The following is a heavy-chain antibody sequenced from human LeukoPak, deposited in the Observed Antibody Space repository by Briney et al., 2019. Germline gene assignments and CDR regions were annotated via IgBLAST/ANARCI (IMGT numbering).Heavy chain of an antibody. CDR3: ASHYDIDPFDY. Sequence: SETLSLTCTVSGGSISSYYWSWIRQPPGEGLEWIAYIYYRGSTNYSPSLKSRVTISVDTSKNQFSLKLSSVTDADTAVYYCASHYDIDPFDYWGQGTLVTVSS. CDR1: GGSISSYY. CDR2: IYYRGST. V-gene: IGHV4-59*01. D-gene: IGHD3-9*01. J-gene: IGHJ4*02.